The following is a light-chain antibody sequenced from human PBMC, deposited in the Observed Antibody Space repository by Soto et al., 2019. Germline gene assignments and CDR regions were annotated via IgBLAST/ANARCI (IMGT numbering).Light chain of an antibody. CDR2: EVS. CDR3: SSFTGSSTLV. CDR1: SSDIGLYNY. Sequence: QSALTQPASVSGSPGQSITISCTGTSSDIGLYNYVSWYQQHPGKAPKLIIFEVSNRPSGVSNRFSGSKSGNTASLTISGLQAEDEAEYYCSSFTGSSTLVFGSGTKLTVL. J-gene: IGLJ1*01. V-gene: IGLV2-14*01.